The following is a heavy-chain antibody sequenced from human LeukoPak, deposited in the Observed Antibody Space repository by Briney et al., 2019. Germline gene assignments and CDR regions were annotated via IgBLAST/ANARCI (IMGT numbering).Heavy chain of an antibody. CDR2: ISGGGGTT. Sequence: GGSLRLSCAASGFTFSSYAMSWFRQAPGKGLEWVSAISGGGGTTYYADSVKGRFTISRDSSSKMVSLQMNSLGTEDTAVYYCVREGFYESGSLPTFYFDYWGQGTLVTVSS. J-gene: IGHJ4*02. D-gene: IGHD3-10*01. CDR3: VREGFYESGSLPTFYFDY. CDR1: GFTFSSYA. V-gene: IGHV3-23*01.